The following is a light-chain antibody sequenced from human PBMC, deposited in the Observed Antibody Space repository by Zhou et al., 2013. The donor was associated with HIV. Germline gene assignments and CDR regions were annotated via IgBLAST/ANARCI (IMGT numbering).Light chain of an antibody. CDR2: GAS. V-gene: IGKV3-20*01. Sequence: DIVLTQSPGTLSLTPGKRAILSCRVSQSVSDTSLTWFQQKPGQPPRLLIYGASIRDTDIPDRFSGSGSGTDFTLTISRLEPEDFAVYYCQQYGNSLLTFGGGTKLEIK. CDR3: QQYGNSLLT. CDR1: QSVSDTS. J-gene: IGKJ4*01.